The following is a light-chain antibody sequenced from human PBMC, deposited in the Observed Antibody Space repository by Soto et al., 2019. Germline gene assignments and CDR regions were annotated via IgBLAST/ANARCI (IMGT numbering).Light chain of an antibody. CDR3: QQYDTGGT. Sequence: ILMTQSPATLSVSPGERATLSCRASQSVSSNLAWYQQKPGQAPRLLIFGASTRATGIPARFSGSGSGTEFTLTISSLQSEDFAVYYCQQYDTGGTLGQGTKVDIK. CDR1: QSVSSN. V-gene: IGKV3-15*01. CDR2: GAS. J-gene: IGKJ1*01.